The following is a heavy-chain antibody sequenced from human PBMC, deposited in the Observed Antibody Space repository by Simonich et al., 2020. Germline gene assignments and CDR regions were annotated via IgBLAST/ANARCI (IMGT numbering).Heavy chain of an antibody. Sequence: QVQLVQSGAEVKKHGASVKVSCKASGYTFTGYYMHWVRQAPGQGLEWMGRINPKLGGTNDAQKFQGRVTMTRDTSISTAYMELSRLRSDDTAVYYCARAPPGGIAARTTYFDYWGQGTLVTVSS. CDR1: GYTFTGYY. D-gene: IGHD6-6*01. CDR3: ARAPPGGIAARTTYFDY. V-gene: IGHV1-2*06. CDR2: INPKLGGT. J-gene: IGHJ4*02.